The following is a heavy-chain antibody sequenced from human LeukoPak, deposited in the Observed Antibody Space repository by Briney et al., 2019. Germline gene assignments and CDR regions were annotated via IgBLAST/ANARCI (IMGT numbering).Heavy chain of an antibody. Sequence: ASVKVSCKASGYTFTSYGISCVRQAPGQGLEWMGWISAYNGNTNYAQKLQGRVTMTTDTSTSTAYMELRSLRSDDTAVYYCARELIWTAMAILDYWGQGTLVTVSS. V-gene: IGHV1-18*01. D-gene: IGHD5-18*01. CDR3: ARELIWTAMAILDY. J-gene: IGHJ4*02. CDR2: ISAYNGNT. CDR1: GYTFTSYG.